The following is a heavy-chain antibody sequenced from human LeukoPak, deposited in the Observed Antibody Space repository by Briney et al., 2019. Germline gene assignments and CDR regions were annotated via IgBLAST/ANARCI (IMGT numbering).Heavy chain of an antibody. V-gene: IGHV3-30*02. Sequence: PGGSLRLSCAASGFTFSTYSMNWVRQAPGKGLEWVASLHYDGIKKYYAASVKGRFTISRDSSKNTLVLQMNTLRVEDTALYYCAKLHDDFLPAHYWGQGTLVTVSS. CDR2: LHYDGIKK. CDR1: GFTFSTYS. CDR3: AKLHDDFLPAHY. J-gene: IGHJ4*02. D-gene: IGHD4-17*01.